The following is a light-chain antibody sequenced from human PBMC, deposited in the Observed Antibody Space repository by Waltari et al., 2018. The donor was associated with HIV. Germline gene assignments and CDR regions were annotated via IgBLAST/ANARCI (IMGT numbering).Light chain of an antibody. CDR1: NIGGKL. CDR2: DDS. Sequence: SYALTQPPSVSVAPGKTARITCGGDNIGGKLVHWYQQKPGQAPVLVICDDSDRPSGIPERFSGSNSGNTATLTISRVEAGDEADYYCQVWDSSSDRVFGGGTKLTVL. J-gene: IGLJ3*02. CDR3: QVWDSSSDRV. V-gene: IGLV3-21*04.